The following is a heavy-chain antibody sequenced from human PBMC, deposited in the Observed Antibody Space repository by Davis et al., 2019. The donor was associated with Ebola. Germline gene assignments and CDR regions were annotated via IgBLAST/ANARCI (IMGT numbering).Heavy chain of an antibody. CDR1: GYTFTSYG. CDR2: ISAYNGNT. Sequence: ASVKVSCKASGYTFTSYGISWVRQAPGQGLEWMGWISAYNGNTNYAQKLQGRVTMTTDTSTSTAYMELRSLRSDDTAVYYCARDLRSSSWSPIDYWGQGTLVTVSS. J-gene: IGHJ4*02. V-gene: IGHV1-18*01. D-gene: IGHD6-13*01. CDR3: ARDLRSSSWSPIDY.